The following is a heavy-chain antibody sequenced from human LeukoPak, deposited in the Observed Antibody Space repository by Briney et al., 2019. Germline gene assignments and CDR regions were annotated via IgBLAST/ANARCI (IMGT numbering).Heavy chain of an antibody. J-gene: IGHJ6*02. CDR2: IIPIFGTA. V-gene: IGHV1-69*13. CDR1: GGTFSSYA. D-gene: IGHD2-15*01. Sequence: SVKVSCKASGGTFSSYAISWVRQAPGQGLEWMGGIIPIFGTANCAQKFQGRVTITADESTSTAYMELSSLRSEDTAVYYCARVQDSHYYGMDVWGQGTTVTVSS. CDR3: ARVQDSHYYGMDV.